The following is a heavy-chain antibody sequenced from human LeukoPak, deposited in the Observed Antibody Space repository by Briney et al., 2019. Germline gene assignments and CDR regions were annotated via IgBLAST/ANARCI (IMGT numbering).Heavy chain of an antibody. CDR3: ARLKNSGYDLTANWFDP. Sequence: GESLKISCKGSEYSFANYWIGWVRQLPGKGLEYMGIIYPADSHTRYSPSFEGQVTISADKSTATGYVQWSSLKASDTAMYYCARLKNSGYDLTANWFDPWGQGTLVTVSS. J-gene: IGHJ5*02. D-gene: IGHD5-12*01. CDR1: EYSFANYW. CDR2: IYPADSHT. V-gene: IGHV5-51*01.